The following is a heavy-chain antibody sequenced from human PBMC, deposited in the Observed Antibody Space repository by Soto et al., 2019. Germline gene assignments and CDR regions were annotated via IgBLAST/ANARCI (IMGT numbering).Heavy chain of an antibody. D-gene: IGHD3-3*01. CDR2: IIPIFGTA. Sequence: ASLKVSCKASGGTFSSYAISWVRQAPGQGLEWMGGIIPIFGTANYAQKFQGRVTITADESTSTAYMELSSLRSEDTAVYYCAREVRSGLYYYGMDVWGQGTTVTVSS. J-gene: IGHJ6*02. V-gene: IGHV1-69*13. CDR3: AREVRSGLYYYGMDV. CDR1: GGTFSSYA.